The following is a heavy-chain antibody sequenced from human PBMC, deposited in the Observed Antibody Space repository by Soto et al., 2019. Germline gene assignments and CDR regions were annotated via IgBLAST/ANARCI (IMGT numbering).Heavy chain of an antibody. CDR3: ARDIDNRDYYYGLDV. Sequence: LRLSFVAAGFVFMNYEMNWVRQAPGMGLEWISYIRNSGNTIYVADSQRCRFSISRDNAKTSLFLQMNSLRADDTAVYYCARDIDNRDYYYGLDVWCQGTTVTVSS. V-gene: IGHV3-48*03. CDR1: GFVFMNYE. CDR2: IRNSGNTI. D-gene: IGHD1-20*01. J-gene: IGHJ6*02.